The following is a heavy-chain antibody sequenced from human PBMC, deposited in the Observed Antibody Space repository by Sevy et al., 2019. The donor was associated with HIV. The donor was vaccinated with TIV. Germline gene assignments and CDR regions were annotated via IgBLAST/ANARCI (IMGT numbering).Heavy chain of an antibody. V-gene: IGHV4-38-2*01. Sequence: SETLSLTCAVSGYSISSGYYWGWIRQPPGKGLEWIGSIYHSGSTYYNPSLKSRVTISVDTSKNQFSLKLSSVTAADTAGYYCARHSGVPTAWEESAHAFDIWGQGTMVTVSS. J-gene: IGHJ3*02. CDR3: ARHSGVPTAWEESAHAFDI. CDR2: IYHSGST. D-gene: IGHD6-25*01. CDR1: GYSISSGYY.